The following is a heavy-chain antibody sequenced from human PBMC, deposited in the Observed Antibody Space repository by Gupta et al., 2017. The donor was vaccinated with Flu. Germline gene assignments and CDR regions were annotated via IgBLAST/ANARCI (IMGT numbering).Heavy chain of an antibody. CDR2: ISPTGSYI. D-gene: IGHD6-13*01. V-gene: IGHV3-21*01. Sequence: EVQLVESGGGLVKPGGSLRVSCAASGFTFSSHYMAWVRQAPGRGLEWVSSISPTGSYIYYADSLKGRFTISRDNAGNSLYLEMNSLRAEDTAVYYCARGGDFSSSYQNYYYGMDVWGQGTTVIVSS. CDR1: GFTFSSHY. CDR3: ARGGDFSSSYQNYYYGMDV. J-gene: IGHJ6*02.